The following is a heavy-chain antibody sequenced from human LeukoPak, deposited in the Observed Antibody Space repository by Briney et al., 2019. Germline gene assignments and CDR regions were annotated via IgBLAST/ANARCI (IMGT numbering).Heavy chain of an antibody. J-gene: IGHJ4*02. CDR1: GFTVSSSY. CDR3: ARETDSSGYYNDY. V-gene: IGHV3-53*01. CDR2: IYSGGST. D-gene: IGHD3-22*01. Sequence: GGSLRLSCAASGFTVSSSYMSWVRQAPGKGLEWVSVIYSGGSTYYADSVKGRFTISRDNSKNTLYLQMNSLRAEDTAVYYCARETDSSGYYNDYWGQGTLVTVSS.